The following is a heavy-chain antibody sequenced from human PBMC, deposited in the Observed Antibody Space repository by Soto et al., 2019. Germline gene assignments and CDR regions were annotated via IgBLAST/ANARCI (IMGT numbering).Heavy chain of an antibody. J-gene: IGHJ5*02. CDR1: GGSISSGGYY. CDR3: ARNDILTGYLAHNWFDP. V-gene: IGHV4-31*03. Sequence: PSETLSLTCTVSGGSISSGGYYWSWIRQHPGKGLGWIGYIYYSGSTYYNPSLKSRVTISVDTSKNQFSLKLSSVTAADTAVYYCARNDILTGYLAHNWFDPWGQGTLVTVSS. CDR2: IYYSGST. D-gene: IGHD3-9*01.